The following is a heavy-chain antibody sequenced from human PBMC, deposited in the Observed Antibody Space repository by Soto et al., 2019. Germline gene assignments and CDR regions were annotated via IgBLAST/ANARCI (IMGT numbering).Heavy chain of an antibody. Sequence: HPGGSLRLSCAASGFTFSSYAMNWVRQAPGKGLEWVSGISGSGGSTYYADSVKGRFTISRDNSKNTLYLQMNSLRAEDTAVYYCAKDRFGEYFYYGMDVWGQGTTVTVSS. CDR2: ISGSGGST. CDR1: GFTFSSYA. J-gene: IGHJ6*02. D-gene: IGHD3-10*01. V-gene: IGHV3-23*01. CDR3: AKDRFGEYFYYGMDV.